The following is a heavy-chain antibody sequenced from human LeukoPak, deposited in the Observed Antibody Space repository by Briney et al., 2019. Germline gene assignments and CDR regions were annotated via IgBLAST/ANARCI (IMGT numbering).Heavy chain of an antibody. CDR1: GFTFSNSA. D-gene: IGHD6-19*01. Sequence: PGGSLRLSCAASGFTFSNSAMSWVRQAPGKGLEWVSTLRGSGITTYYADSVKGRFTISRDNSKNTVYLQMNSLRAEDTAVYYCAKGIYSSGWSYFDYWGHGTLVTVSS. CDR2: LRGSGITT. J-gene: IGHJ4*01. CDR3: AKGIYSSGWSYFDY. V-gene: IGHV3-23*01.